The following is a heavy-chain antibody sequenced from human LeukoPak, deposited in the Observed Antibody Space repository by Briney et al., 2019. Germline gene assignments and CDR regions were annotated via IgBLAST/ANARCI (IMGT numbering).Heavy chain of an antibody. V-gene: IGHV3-74*01. Sequence: GGSLRLSCAASGFTFDDYAMHWVRQAPGKGPVWVSRIDTDGSSIVYADSVKGRFTVSRDNAKNTLYLQMNSLRAEDTAVYYCARTNIGYSYAPYWGQGTLVTVSS. CDR2: IDTDGSSI. J-gene: IGHJ4*02. D-gene: IGHD5-18*01. CDR3: ARTNIGYSYAPY. CDR1: GFTFDDYA.